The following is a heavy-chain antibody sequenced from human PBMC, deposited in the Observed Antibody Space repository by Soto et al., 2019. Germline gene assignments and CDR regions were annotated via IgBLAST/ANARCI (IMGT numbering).Heavy chain of an antibody. CDR2: IYYSGST. CDR1: GGSISSGDYY. D-gene: IGHD6-6*01. J-gene: IGHJ4*02. Sequence: SETLSLTCTVSGGSISSGDYYWSWIRQPPGKGLEWIGYIYYSGSTYYNPSLKSRVTISVDTSKNQFSLKLSSVTAADTAVYYCARVSISGDSSSPVDYWGQGTLVTVSS. V-gene: IGHV4-30-4*01. CDR3: ARVSISGDSSSPVDY.